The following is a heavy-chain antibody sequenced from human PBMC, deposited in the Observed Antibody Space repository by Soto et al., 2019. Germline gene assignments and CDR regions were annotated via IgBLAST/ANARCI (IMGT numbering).Heavy chain of an antibody. J-gene: IGHJ6*02. D-gene: IGHD6-13*01. V-gene: IGHV3-43*01. CDR2: ISWDGGST. CDR3: AKDIGLAAAPNYYYYYGMDV. Sequence: GGSLRLSCAASGFTFDDYTMHWVRQAPGKGLEWVSLISWDGGSTYYADSVKGRFTISRDNSKNSLYLQMNSLRTEDTALYYCAKDIGLAAAPNYYYYYGMDVWGQGTTVTVSS. CDR1: GFTFDDYT.